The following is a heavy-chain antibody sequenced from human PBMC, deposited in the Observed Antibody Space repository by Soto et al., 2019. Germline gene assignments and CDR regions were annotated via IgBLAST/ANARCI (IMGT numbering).Heavy chain of an antibody. V-gene: IGHV3-30*18. J-gene: IGHJ4*02. CDR3: VKDMKWGGMTTIHYFDS. CDR1: GFTFSAYG. Sequence: GESLKISCEVSGFTFSAYGMHWVRQAPGKGLEWVAAISHDGTNKNYADSVKGRFTISRDNAKNSLFLQMNTLRPEDTALYYCVKDMKWGGMTTIHYFDSWGQGTLVTVSS. D-gene: IGHD1-26*01. CDR2: ISHDGTNK.